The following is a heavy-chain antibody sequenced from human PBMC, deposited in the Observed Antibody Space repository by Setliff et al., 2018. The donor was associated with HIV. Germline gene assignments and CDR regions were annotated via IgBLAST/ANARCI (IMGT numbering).Heavy chain of an antibody. CDR3: ARHGLLWFGAGYNWFDP. CDR1: GGSISSSSYY. Sequence: SETLSLTCVISGGSISSSSYYWGWIRQPPGKGLEWIGSIYYSGSTYYNPSLKSRVTISVDTSKNQFSLKLSSVTAADTAVYYCARHGLLWFGAGYNWFDPWGQGTLVTVSS. D-gene: IGHD3-10*01. V-gene: IGHV4-39*01. CDR2: IYYSGST. J-gene: IGHJ5*02.